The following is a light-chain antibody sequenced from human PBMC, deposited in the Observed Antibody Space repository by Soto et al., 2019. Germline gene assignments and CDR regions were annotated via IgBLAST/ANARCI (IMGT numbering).Light chain of an antibody. CDR3: QQYYSTPTWT. J-gene: IGKJ1*01. V-gene: IGKV4-1*01. CDR2: WAS. Sequence: DIVMTQSPDSLAVSLGERATINCKSSQSVLYSSNNKNYLAWYQQKPGQPPKLLIYWASTRESGVPDRFSSSGSGTDFTLTISRLQAEDVAVYYCQQYYSTPTWTFGQGTKVEIK. CDR1: QSVLYSSNNKNY.